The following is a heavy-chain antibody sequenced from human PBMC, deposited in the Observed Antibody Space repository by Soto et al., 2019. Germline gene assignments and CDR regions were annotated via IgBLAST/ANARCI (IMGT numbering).Heavy chain of an antibody. CDR3: AREGLITGTTYYYYGMDV. CDR2: IYYSGST. CDR1: GGSISSYY. Sequence: LSLTCTVSGGSISSYYWSWIRQPPGKGLEWIGYIYYSGSTNYNPSLKSRVTISVDTSKNQFSLKLSSVTAADTAVYYCAREGLITGTTYYYYGMDVWGQGTTVTVSS. D-gene: IGHD1-7*01. V-gene: IGHV4-59*01. J-gene: IGHJ6*02.